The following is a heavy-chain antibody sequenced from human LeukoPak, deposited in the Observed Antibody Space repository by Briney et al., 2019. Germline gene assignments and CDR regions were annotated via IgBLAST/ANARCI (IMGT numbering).Heavy chain of an antibody. CDR1: GGSFSNYY. V-gene: IGHV4-34*01. CDR3: ARAPVRVAAAGKYFDY. Sequence: SSETLSLTCAVYGGSFSNYYWSWIRQPPGKGLEWIGEIDHSGSTNYNPSLKSRLTISVDTSKKQFSLKLSSVTAADTAVYYCARAPVRVAAAGKYFDYWGQGTLVTVSS. J-gene: IGHJ4*02. D-gene: IGHD6-13*01. CDR2: IDHSGST.